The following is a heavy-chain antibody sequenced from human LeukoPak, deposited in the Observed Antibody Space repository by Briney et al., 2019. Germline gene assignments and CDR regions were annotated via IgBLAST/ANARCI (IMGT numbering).Heavy chain of an antibody. CDR2: ITGSGANT. CDR1: GFTFSNYV. J-gene: IGHJ4*02. V-gene: IGHV3-23*01. D-gene: IGHD2-2*01. CDR3: ARGPSPAIDLDY. Sequence: GGSLRLSCAASGFTFSNYVMIWVRQAPRRGLEWVSTITGSGANTYYADSVTGRFTISRDNSKNTLYLQMNSLRAEDTAVYYCARGPSPAIDLDYWGQGTLVTVSS.